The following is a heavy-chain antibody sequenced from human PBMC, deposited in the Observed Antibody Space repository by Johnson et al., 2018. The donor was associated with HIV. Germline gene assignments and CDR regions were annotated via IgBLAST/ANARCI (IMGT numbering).Heavy chain of an antibody. CDR1: GFTFSSYV. J-gene: IGHJ3*02. Sequence: QVQLVESGGGVVQPGRSLRLSCAASGFTFSSYVMHWVRQAPGKGLEWVALISYDGSNKYYADSVTGRFTISRDNSKNTLFLQMNSLIVGDTAVYFGTRDLRTRAFDIWGQGTMVTVSS. D-gene: IGHD1-1*01. V-gene: IGHV3-30*04. CDR2: ISYDGSNK. CDR3: TRDLRTRAFDI.